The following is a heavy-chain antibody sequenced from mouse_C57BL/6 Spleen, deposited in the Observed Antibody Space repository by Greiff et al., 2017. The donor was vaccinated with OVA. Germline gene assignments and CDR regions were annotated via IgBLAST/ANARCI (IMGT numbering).Heavy chain of an antibody. J-gene: IGHJ1*03. Sequence: QVQLQQSGPGLVQPSQSLSITCTVSGFSLTSYGVHWVRQSPGKGLEWLGVIWSGGSTDYNAAFISRLSISKDNSKSQVFFKMNSLQADDTAIYYCAREGGSSYVYFDVWGTGTTVTVSS. CDR3: AREGGSSYVYFDV. CDR1: GFSLTSYG. V-gene: IGHV2-2*01. D-gene: IGHD1-1*01. CDR2: IWSGGST.